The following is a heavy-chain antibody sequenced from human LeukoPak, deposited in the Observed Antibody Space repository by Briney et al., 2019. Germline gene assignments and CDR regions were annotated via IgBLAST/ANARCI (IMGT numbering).Heavy chain of an antibody. CDR1: GGSIRSYY. CDR3: ARQEREYSSFSDYYYYMDV. Sequence: PSETLSLTCTVSGGSIRSYYWSWIRQPPGKGLEWIGYIYTSGSTNYNPSLKSRVTISVDTSKNQFSLKLSSVTAADTAVYYCARQEREYSSFSDYYYYMDVWGKGTTVTVSS. V-gene: IGHV4-4*09. D-gene: IGHD6-6*01. J-gene: IGHJ6*03. CDR2: IYTSGST.